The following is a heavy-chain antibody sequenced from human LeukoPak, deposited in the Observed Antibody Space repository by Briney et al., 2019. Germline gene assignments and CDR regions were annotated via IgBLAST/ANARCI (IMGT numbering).Heavy chain of an antibody. V-gene: IGHV3-33*06. Sequence: PGGSLRLSCAASGFTFSSYGMHWVRQAPGKGLEWVAVIWYDGSNKYYADSVKGRFTISRDNSKNTLYLQMNSLRAEDTAVYYCAKDLSSTSSLFDYWGQGTLVTVSS. CDR3: AKDLSSTSSLFDY. CDR1: GFTFSSYG. J-gene: IGHJ4*02. D-gene: IGHD2-2*01. CDR2: IWYDGSNK.